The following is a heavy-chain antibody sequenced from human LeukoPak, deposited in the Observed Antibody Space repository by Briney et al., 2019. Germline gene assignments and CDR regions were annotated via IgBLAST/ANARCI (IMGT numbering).Heavy chain of an antibody. CDR1: GGSISSYY. Sequence: RTSETLSLTCTVAGGSISSYYWSWIRQPAGKGLEWIGRIYTSGSTNYNPSLKSRVTMSVDTSKNQFSLKLSSVTAADTAVSYCARANRAAVAGTHYSYYMDVWGKGTTVTVSS. CDR2: IYTSGST. V-gene: IGHV4-4*07. CDR3: ARANRAAVAGTHYSYYMDV. D-gene: IGHD6-19*01. J-gene: IGHJ6*03.